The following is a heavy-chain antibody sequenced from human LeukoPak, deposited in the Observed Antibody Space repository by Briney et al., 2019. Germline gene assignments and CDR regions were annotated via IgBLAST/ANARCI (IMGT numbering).Heavy chain of an antibody. J-gene: IGHJ6*02. CDR2: IYYSGTT. Sequence: PSETLSLTCTVSGGSISSYYWSWIRQPPGKGLEWIGSIYYSGTTNYNPSLKSRVTISVDTSKNQFSLKLSSVTAADTAVYYGARFSEDSSSVFDYYYGMDVWGQGTTVTVS. D-gene: IGHD6-6*01. CDR3: ARFSEDSSSVFDYYYGMDV. V-gene: IGHV4-59*01. CDR1: GGSISSYY.